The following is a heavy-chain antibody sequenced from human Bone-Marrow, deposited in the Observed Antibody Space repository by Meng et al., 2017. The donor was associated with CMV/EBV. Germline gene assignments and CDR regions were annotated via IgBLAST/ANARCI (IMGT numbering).Heavy chain of an antibody. J-gene: IGHJ4*02. CDR3: ARDGRSVLGQLPWVFDY. CDR1: YTFTSEG. V-gene: IGHV1-18*01. CDR2: ISAYNGNT. Sequence: YTFTSEGSSWVRQAPGQGLEWMGWISAYNGNTNYAQKLQGRVTMTTDTSTSTAYMELRSLRSDDTAVYYCARDGRSVLGQLPWVFDYWGQGTLVTVSS. D-gene: IGHD6-6*01.